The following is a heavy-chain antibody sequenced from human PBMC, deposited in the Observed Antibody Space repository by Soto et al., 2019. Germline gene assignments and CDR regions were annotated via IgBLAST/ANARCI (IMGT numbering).Heavy chain of an antibody. CDR1: RYSFTSYW. Sequence: GESLKISCKGSRYSFTSYWIGWVRQMPGKGLEWMGIIFPGDSDTRYSPSFQGQVTISADKSISTAYLQWSSLKASDTAMYYWARILLYDNSGYLDYWGQGTLVTVSS. CDR3: ARILLYDNSGYLDY. D-gene: IGHD3-22*01. J-gene: IGHJ4*02. V-gene: IGHV5-51*01. CDR2: IFPGDSDT.